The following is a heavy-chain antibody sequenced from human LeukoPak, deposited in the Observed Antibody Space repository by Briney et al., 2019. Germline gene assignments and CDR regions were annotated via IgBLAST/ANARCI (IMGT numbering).Heavy chain of an antibody. CDR3: ARILYYYASVSYNYYMDV. CDR1: GFSVTGNY. D-gene: IGHD3-10*01. J-gene: IGHJ6*03. Sequence: GGSLRLSCAVSGFSVTGNYMTWVRLAPGKGLEWVSTIYSGGTTFYTDSVRGRFTISRDNSKNTLYLQMNSLRAEDAAIYYCARILYYYASVSYNYYMDVWGKGTTVTISS. CDR2: IYSGGTT. V-gene: IGHV3-53*01.